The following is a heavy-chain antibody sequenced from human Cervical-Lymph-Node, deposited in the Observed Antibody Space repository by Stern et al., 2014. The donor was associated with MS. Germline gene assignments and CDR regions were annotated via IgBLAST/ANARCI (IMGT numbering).Heavy chain of an antibody. CDR3: AGRTPDFREDY. Sequence: QVQLQESGPELVKPSETLSLTCTVSGGSISGYYWSWIRQPPGKGLEYIGYIYYSGSTDYNPSLNPSLKSRVTISLDTSKNQFSLRLSSVTAADTAVYYCAGRTPDFREDYWGQGTLVTVSS. CDR2: IYYSGST. D-gene: IGHD3-10*01. J-gene: IGHJ4*02. CDR1: GGSISGYY. V-gene: IGHV4-59*01.